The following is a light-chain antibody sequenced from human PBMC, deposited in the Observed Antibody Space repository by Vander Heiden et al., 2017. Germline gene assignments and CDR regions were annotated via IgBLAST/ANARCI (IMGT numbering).Light chain of an antibody. CDR2: DDS. CDR1: NIGSKR. V-gene: IGLV3-21*02. Sequence: SYVLTQPPSVSGAPGQTARITWGGNNIGSKRLHWYQQRPGQAPVLVVYDDSDRPAGSPERFSGSNSGNTATLTISRVEAGDEADYYCQGWDSSSDLVVFGGGTKLTVL. J-gene: IGLJ2*01. CDR3: QGWDSSSDLVV.